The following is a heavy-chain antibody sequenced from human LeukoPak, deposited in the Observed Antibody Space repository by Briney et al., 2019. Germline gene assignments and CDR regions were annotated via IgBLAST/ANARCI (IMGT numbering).Heavy chain of an antibody. CDR3: ARNYYDSHHPRFQH. Sequence: GASVKVSCKASGYTFTSYGITWVRQAPGQGLEWMGWISAYNGNTNYAQKLQGRVTMTTDTSTSTAYMELRSLRSNDTAVYYCARNYYDSHHPRFQHWGQGTLVTVSS. CDR2: ISAYNGNT. CDR1: GYTFTSYG. V-gene: IGHV1-18*01. D-gene: IGHD3-22*01. J-gene: IGHJ1*01.